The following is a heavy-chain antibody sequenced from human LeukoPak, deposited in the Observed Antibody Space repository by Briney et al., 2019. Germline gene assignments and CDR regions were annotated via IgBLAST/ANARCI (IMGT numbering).Heavy chain of an antibody. CDR3: ARDRYCSGGSCGFFDY. J-gene: IGHJ4*02. CDR2: INHSGST. V-gene: IGHV4-34*01. Sequence: SETLSLTCAVYGGSFSGYYWSWIRQPPGKGLEWIGEINHSGSTNYNPSLKSRVSISVDSSKNQFSLKLSSVTAADTAVYYCARDRYCSGGSCGFFDYWGQGTLVTVSS. CDR1: GGSFSGYY. D-gene: IGHD2-15*01.